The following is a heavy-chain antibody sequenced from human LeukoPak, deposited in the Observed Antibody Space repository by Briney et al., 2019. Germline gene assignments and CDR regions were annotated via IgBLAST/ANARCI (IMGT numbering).Heavy chain of an antibody. CDR1: GGSFSGYY. D-gene: IGHD3-22*01. J-gene: IGHJ4*02. V-gene: IGHV4-34*01. CDR3: ARGYYYYDSSGYYETPFDY. Sequence: KPSETLSLTCAVYGGSFSGYYWSWIRQPPGKGLEWIGEIKHSGSTNYNPSLKSRVTISVDTSKNQFSLKLSSVTAADTAVYYCARGYYYYDSSGYYETPFDYWGQGTLVTVSS. CDR2: IKHSGST.